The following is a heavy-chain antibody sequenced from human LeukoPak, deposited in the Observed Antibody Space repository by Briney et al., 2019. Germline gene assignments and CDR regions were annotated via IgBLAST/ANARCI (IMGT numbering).Heavy chain of an antibody. D-gene: IGHD2-2*01. J-gene: IGHJ4*02. CDR2: IYSGGTT. CDR1: GFTVSSNY. Sequence: PGGSLRLSCAASGFTVSSNYMTWVRQAPGKGLEWVSVIYSGGTTYYADSVRGRFTISRDNSKNTLYLQIDSLRAEDTAIYYCAKGIAGSRSSSSPDYWGQGTLVTVSS. CDR3: AKGIAGSRSSSSPDY. V-gene: IGHV3-53*01.